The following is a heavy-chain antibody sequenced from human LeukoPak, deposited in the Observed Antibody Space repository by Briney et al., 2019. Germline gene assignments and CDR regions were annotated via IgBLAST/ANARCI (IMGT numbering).Heavy chain of an antibody. D-gene: IGHD3-10*01. CDR3: ARVGSGSYYPLY. CDR2: ISAYNGNT. J-gene: IGHJ4*02. V-gene: IGHV1-18*01. Sequence: GASVKVSCKTSGYTFTTHAISWVRQAPGQGLEWMGWISAYNGNTNYAQKLQGRVTMTTDTSTSTAYMELRSLRSDDTAVYYCARVGSGSYYPLYWGQGTLVTVSS. CDR1: GYTFTTHA.